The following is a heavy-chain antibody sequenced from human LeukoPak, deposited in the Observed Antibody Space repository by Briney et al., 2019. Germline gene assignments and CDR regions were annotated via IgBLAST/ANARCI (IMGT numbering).Heavy chain of an antibody. Sequence: GGSLRLSCAASGFTFSSYEMNWVRQAPGKGLEWVSYISSSGSTIYYADSVKGRFTISRDNAKNSLYLQMNSRRAEDTAVYYCARLGYCSGGSCHWGQGTLVTVSS. D-gene: IGHD2-15*01. J-gene: IGHJ4*02. CDR1: GFTFSSYE. CDR3: ARLGYCSGGSCH. V-gene: IGHV3-48*03. CDR2: ISSSGSTI.